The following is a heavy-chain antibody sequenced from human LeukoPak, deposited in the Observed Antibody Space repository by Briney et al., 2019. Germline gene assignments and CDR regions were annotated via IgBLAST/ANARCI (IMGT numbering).Heavy chain of an antibody. CDR1: GFTFSSYA. Sequence: GGSLRLSCAASGFTFSSYAMSWVRQAPGKGLEWVSAISGSGGSTYYADSVKGRFTISRDNSKITLYLQMNSLRAEDTAVYYCAKREGYSSSWYFDYWGQGTLVTVSS. D-gene: IGHD6-13*01. CDR2: ISGSGGST. CDR3: AKREGYSSSWYFDY. V-gene: IGHV3-23*01. J-gene: IGHJ4*02.